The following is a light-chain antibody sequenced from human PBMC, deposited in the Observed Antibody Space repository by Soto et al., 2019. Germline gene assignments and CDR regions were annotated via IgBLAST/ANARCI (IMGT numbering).Light chain of an antibody. V-gene: IGKV3-20*01. CDR1: QSINSNY. Sequence: EIVLTQSPGTLSLSPGERATLSCRASQSINSNYFAWYQQKPGQAPRLLFYSASSRATGIPDRFSGSGSGTDFTLTISRLEPEDFAIYYCQQYGRSPWTFGQGTKVDIK. J-gene: IGKJ1*01. CDR2: SAS. CDR3: QQYGRSPWT.